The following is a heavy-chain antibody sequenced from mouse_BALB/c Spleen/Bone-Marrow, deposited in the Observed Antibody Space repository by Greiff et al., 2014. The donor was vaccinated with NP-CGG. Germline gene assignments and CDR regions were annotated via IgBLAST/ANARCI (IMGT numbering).Heavy chain of an antibody. D-gene: IGHD1-1*01. J-gene: IGHJ1*01. CDR3: AREDGLWYFDV. Sequence: VQLVESGAELMKPGASVKISCKATGYTFSSYWIEWVKQRPGHGLEWIGEILPGSGSTNYNEKFKGKATFTADTSSNTAYMQLSSLTPEDSAVYYCAREDGLWYFDVWGAGTTVTVSS. CDR2: ILPGSGST. CDR1: GYTFSSYW. V-gene: IGHV1-9*01.